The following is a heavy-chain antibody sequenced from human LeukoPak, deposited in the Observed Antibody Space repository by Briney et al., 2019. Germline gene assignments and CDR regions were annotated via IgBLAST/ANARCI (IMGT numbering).Heavy chain of an antibody. CDR3: ARGGRYAYFLDY. CDR2: IKSDGSST. J-gene: IGHJ4*02. CDR1: GFIFSDYW. D-gene: IGHD3-16*01. Sequence: GGSLSLSCAASGFIFSDYWMHWVRQGPGKGLVWVSRIKSDGSSTSYAESVRGRFTISRDNAKNTVYVHMNSLRDEDTAVYYCARGGRYAYFLDYWGQGTLVTVSS. V-gene: IGHV3-74*01.